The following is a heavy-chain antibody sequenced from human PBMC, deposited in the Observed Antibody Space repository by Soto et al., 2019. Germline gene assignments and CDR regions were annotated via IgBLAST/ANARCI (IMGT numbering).Heavy chain of an antibody. D-gene: IGHD1-26*01. V-gene: IGHV3-30*18. Sequence: QVQLVESGGGVVQPGRSLRLSCAASGFTFSKFAMHGVRQAPGKGLGWGAVISNDGRKIYYVDSVKGRFTISRDNSNNPLFLQMNSLRLEDTAVYYCAKDISSYSGGYTYYFDCWGQGTLVTVSS. CDR2: ISNDGRKI. CDR3: AKDISSYSGGYTYYFDC. J-gene: IGHJ4*02. CDR1: GFTFSKFA.